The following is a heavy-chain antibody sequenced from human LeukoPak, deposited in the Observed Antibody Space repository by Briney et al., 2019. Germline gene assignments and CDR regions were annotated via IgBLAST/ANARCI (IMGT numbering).Heavy chain of an antibody. CDR3: ARDEGIMITFGGVIGY. J-gene: IGHJ4*02. Sequence: ASVKVSCKASGYTFTSYGISWVRQAPGQGLEWMGWISAYNGNTNYAQKFQGRVTMTRDTSISTAYMELSRLRSDDTAVYYCARDEGIMITFGGVIGYWGQGTLVTVSS. CDR2: ISAYNGNT. CDR1: GYTFTSYG. D-gene: IGHD3-16*02. V-gene: IGHV1-18*01.